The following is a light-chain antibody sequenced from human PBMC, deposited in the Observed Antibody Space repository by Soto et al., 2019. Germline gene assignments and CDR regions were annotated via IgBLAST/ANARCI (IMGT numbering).Light chain of an antibody. CDR2: EVS. J-gene: IGLJ1*01. CDR3: SSYVCATTRV. CDR1: TSDVGTYDY. Sequence: QSALTQPASVSGSPGQSITISCTGTTSDVGTYDYVSWYQHQPGKAPKVMIYEVSNRPSGVSDRFSGSKSGNTASLTISGLQAEDEADYYCSSYVCATTRVFGTGTKLTVL. V-gene: IGLV2-14*01.